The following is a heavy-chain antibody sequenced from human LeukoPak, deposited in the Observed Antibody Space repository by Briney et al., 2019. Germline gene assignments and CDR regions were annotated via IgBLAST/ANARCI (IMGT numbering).Heavy chain of an antibody. CDR1: GFTFSSYA. J-gene: IGHJ4*02. V-gene: IGHV3-23*01. CDR3: AKGLSGSYYTY. D-gene: IGHD1-26*01. CDR2: ISGSGGST. Sequence: GGSLGLSCAASGFTFSSYAMSWVRQAPGKGLEWVSAISGSGGSTYYADSVKGRFTISRDNSKNTLYLQMNSLRAEDTAVYYCAKGLSGSYYTYWGQGTLVTVSS.